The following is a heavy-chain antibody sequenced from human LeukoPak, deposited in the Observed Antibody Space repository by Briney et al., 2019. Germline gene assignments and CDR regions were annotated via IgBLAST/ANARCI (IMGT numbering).Heavy chain of an antibody. D-gene: IGHD2-2*01. CDR3: ARDLSANRVVPAAIGNWFDP. Sequence: ASVKVSCKASGYTFTSYGISWVRQAPGQGLEWMGWISAYNGNTNYAHTLQGRVTMTTDTSTSTAYLELRSLRSDDTAVYYCARDLSANRVVPAAIGNWFDPWGQGTLVTVSS. CDR2: ISAYNGNT. V-gene: IGHV1-18*01. CDR1: GYTFTSYG. J-gene: IGHJ5*02.